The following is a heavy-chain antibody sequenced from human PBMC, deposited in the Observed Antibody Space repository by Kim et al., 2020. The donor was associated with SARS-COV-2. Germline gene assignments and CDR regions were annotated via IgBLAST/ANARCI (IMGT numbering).Heavy chain of an antibody. Sequence: SETLSLTCAVYGGSFSDYTCSWIRKPQRQGLGRNGEINHSGSTNISPSLKRRITISVDTAKSKFSLRLKSMTATDAAVYYCARGRAGVGPSPVLGLGPYSHYYAMDVGGRGTPVAVSS. J-gene: IGHJ6*02. V-gene: IGHV4-34*05. CDR1: GGSFSDYT. D-gene: IGHD2-8*02. CDR3: ARGRAGVGPSPVLGLGPYSHYYAMDV. CDR2: INHSGST.